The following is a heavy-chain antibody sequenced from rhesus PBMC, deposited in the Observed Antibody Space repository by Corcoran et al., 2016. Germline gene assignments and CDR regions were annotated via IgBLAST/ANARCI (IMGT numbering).Heavy chain of an antibody. CDR1: GCSISSSNW. CDR3: ARHEDIAAAGRFDV. V-gene: IGHV4-93*02. CDR2: IDGSGGST. Sequence: QVQLQESGPAVVKPSETLSLTCAVSGCSISSSNWWSWIRQSPGKGLEWIGGIDGSGGSTEYNPSLKSRVTISIDTSKNQFSLKLSSVTAADTAVYYCARHEDIAAAGRFDVWGPGVLVTVSS. J-gene: IGHJ5-1*01. D-gene: IGHD6-25*01.